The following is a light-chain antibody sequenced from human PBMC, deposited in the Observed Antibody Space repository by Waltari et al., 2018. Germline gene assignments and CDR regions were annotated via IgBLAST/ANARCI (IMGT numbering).Light chain of an antibody. J-gene: IGKJ4*01. Sequence: DIQMTQSPSSVSASVGDRVTITCRASQGISSWFAWYQQKPGKAPKLLIYAASSLQGAVPSRFSGSGSGTDFTLTISSLQPEDFATYFCQQANSFPPLTFGGGTKVEIK. CDR3: QQANSFPPLT. CDR1: QGISSW. V-gene: IGKV1-12*01. CDR2: AAS.